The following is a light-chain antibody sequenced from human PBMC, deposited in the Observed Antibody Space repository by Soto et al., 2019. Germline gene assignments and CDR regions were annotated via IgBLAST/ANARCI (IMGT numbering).Light chain of an antibody. CDR3: QKYNRAPLT. V-gene: IGKV1-27*01. J-gene: IGKJ4*01. CDR2: AAS. Sequence: DIQMTQSPSSLSASVGDRVTITCRASQGISNYLAWYQQKPGKVPKVLIYAASTLQSGVPSRFTAIGSGTDFTLTISSLQPEDVATYYRQKYNRAPLTFGGGTQVEIK. CDR1: QGISNY.